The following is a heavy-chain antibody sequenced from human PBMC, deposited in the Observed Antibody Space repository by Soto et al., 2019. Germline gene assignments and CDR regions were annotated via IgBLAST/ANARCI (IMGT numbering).Heavy chain of an antibody. D-gene: IGHD6-13*01. Sequence: QVQLVESGGGVVQPGRSLRLSCAASGFTFSSYGMHWVRQAPGKGLEWVAVISYDGSNKYYADSVKGRFTISRDNSKNTQYLQMHSLRAEDTAVYYCAKDHSSWYPYYFDYWGQGTLVTVSS. J-gene: IGHJ4*02. CDR3: AKDHSSWYPYYFDY. CDR2: ISYDGSNK. V-gene: IGHV3-30*18. CDR1: GFTFSSYG.